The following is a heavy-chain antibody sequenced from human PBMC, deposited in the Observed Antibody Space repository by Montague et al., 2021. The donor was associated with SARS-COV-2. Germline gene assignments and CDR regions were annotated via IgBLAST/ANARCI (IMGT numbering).Heavy chain of an antibody. J-gene: IGHJ4*02. CDR3: VRHSGWFSFDF. Sequence: CAISGDSVFELRLRSEWHRPELPSPRYLLGRLLLEYKQYSDYAPSVRGRLTVNADASKNEFSLELNYVTPEDTAVYYCVRHSGWFSFDFWGQGTLVTVSS. V-gene: IGHV6-1*01. CDR1: GDSVFELRLR. D-gene: IGHD6-19*01. CDR2: LLLEYKQYS.